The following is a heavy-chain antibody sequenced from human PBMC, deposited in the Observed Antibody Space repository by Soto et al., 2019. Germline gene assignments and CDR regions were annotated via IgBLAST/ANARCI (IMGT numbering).Heavy chain of an antibody. CDR3: TTDFTMTGTTFYYYYGMDV. D-gene: IGHD1-1*01. Sequence: GGSLRLSCAAAGVTFSNAWMNWVRQAPGKGLEWVGRIKSKTDGGTTDYAAPVKGRFTISRDDSKNTLYLQMNSLKTEDTAVYYCTTDFTMTGTTFYYYYGMDVWGQGTTVTVSS. J-gene: IGHJ6*02. V-gene: IGHV3-15*07. CDR2: IKSKTDGGTT. CDR1: GVTFSNAW.